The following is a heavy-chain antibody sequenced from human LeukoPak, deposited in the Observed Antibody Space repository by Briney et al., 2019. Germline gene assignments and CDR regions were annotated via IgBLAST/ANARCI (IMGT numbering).Heavy chain of an antibody. CDR1: GYTFTSNY. CDR3: ARGGSTGPHWFDP. V-gene: IGHV1-46*01. Sequence: ASVKVSCKASGYTFTSNYMHWVRQAPGQGLEWMGIINPNGGSTNYAQKFQGRVTLTRDMFTSTVYMELSSLRSEDTAVYYCARGGSTGPHWFDPWGQGTLVTVSS. D-gene: IGHD2-8*02. CDR2: INPNGGST. J-gene: IGHJ5*02.